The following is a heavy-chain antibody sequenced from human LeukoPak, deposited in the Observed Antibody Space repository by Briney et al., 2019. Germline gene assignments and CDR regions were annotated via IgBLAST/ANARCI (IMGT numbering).Heavy chain of an antibody. Sequence: MPGGSLRLSCAASGFTFSSYWMHWVRQAPGKGLEWVSSITSSSTYIYYADSVKGRFTISRDNAKNSLYLQMDSLRPEDTALYYCANSPYYDSSAPGAFDIWGQGTMVTVSS. J-gene: IGHJ3*02. CDR2: ITSSSTYI. CDR3: ANSPYYDSSAPGAFDI. V-gene: IGHV3-21*04. D-gene: IGHD3-22*01. CDR1: GFTFSSYW.